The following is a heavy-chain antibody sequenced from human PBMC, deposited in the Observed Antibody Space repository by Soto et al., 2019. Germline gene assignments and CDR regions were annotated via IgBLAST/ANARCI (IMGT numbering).Heavy chain of an antibody. V-gene: IGHV3-48*03. D-gene: IGHD3-3*01. J-gene: IGHJ4*02. CDR3: ARPRGNADFCLDS. Sequence: DVQLVESGGGWVQPGGSLRLSCAASGFTFYSFEMNWVRQAPGKGLEWISYISTGGTSIFYADSVKGRFTVSRDNAKSSLYLQMNRLRVEDTAVYYCARPRGNADFCLDSWCPGTLVTVSS. CDR2: ISTGGTSI. CDR1: GFTFYSFE.